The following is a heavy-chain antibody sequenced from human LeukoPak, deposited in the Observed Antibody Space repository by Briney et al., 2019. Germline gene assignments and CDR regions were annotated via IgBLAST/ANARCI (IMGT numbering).Heavy chain of an antibody. Sequence: RPSETLSLTCTVSGGSMSGYYWTWIRQGPGKGLEWIGNIYYTGSTNYSPSLKSRLTISVDTSKNQFSLMLTSVTAADTAVYYCARIILAARRQDWFDPWGQGTLVTVSS. D-gene: IGHD6-6*01. CDR2: IYYTGST. CDR1: GGSMSGYY. J-gene: IGHJ5*02. V-gene: IGHV4-59*01. CDR3: ARIILAARRQDWFDP.